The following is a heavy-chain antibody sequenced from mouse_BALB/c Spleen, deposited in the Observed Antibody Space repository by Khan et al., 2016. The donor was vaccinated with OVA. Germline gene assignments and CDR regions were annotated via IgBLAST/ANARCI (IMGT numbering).Heavy chain of an antibody. D-gene: IGHD1-1*01. CDR3: ARHEDYYGRRPYFDD. V-gene: IGHV5-9-3*01. CDR1: GITFSRYS. CDR2: ISSGGSYT. Sequence: EVELVESGGGLVKPGGSLKLSCVASGITFSRYSMSWVRQTPEKRLEWVASISSGGSYTYYPDSVQGRFTLFRDNAENTLYLQMSSLRSEDTAIYYCARHEDYYGRRPYFDDWGQGTTLTVSS. J-gene: IGHJ2*01.